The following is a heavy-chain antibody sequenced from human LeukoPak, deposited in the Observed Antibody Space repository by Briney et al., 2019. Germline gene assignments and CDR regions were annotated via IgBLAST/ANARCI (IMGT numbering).Heavy chain of an antibody. CDR1: GGSIGSGGYY. V-gene: IGHV4-31*03. Sequence: PSQTLSLTCTVSGGSIGSGGYYWSWIRQHPGKGLEWIGYIYYSGSTYYNPSLKSRVTISVDTSKNQFSLKLSSVTAADTAVYYCARDPYDTTTDAFDIWGQGTMVTVSS. J-gene: IGHJ3*02. CDR2: IYYSGST. D-gene: IGHD2/OR15-2a*01. CDR3: ARDPYDTTTDAFDI.